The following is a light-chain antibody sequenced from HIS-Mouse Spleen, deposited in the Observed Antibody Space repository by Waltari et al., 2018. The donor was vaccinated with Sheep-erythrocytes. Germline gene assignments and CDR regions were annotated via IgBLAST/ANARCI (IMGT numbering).Light chain of an antibody. J-gene: IGLJ3*02. CDR2: AVS. Sequence: QSALTQPPSASGSPGQSVTISCTGTSSDVGGYNYVSWYQQHPGNAPKLMIYAVSKRPSGCPDRVSGSKSGNTASLTVSGLQAEDEADYYCSSYAGSNNWVFGGGTKLTVL. V-gene: IGLV2-8*01. CDR1: SSDVGGYNY. CDR3: SSYAGSNNWV.